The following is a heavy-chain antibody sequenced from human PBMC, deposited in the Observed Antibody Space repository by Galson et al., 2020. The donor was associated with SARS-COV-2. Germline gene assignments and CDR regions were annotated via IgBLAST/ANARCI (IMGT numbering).Heavy chain of an antibody. D-gene: IGHD2-15*01. Sequence: GESLKISCKGPGYRFTSYWIGWVRQMPGKGLEWMGIIYPFDSDTRYSPSFQGQVTISVDKSINTAYLQWSSLKVSDTATYYCARRYCGGGRCYGANDYWGQGTVVTVSS. J-gene: IGHJ4*02. CDR2: IYPFDSDT. CDR3: ARRYCGGGRCYGANDY. V-gene: IGHV5-51*01. CDR1: GYRFTSYW.